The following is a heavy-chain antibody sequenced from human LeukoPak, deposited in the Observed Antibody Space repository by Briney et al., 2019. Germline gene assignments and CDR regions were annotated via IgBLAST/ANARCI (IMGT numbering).Heavy chain of an antibody. CDR2: IHYDGSNK. V-gene: IGHV3-30*02. J-gene: IGHJ6*03. CDR1: GFTFSSYA. CDR3: AKDGAVRTSKGISMDV. Sequence: PGGSLRLSCAASGFTFSSYAMSWVRQAPGKGLEWVAFIHYDGSNKYYADSVKGRFTISRDNSKNTLYLQMNSLRPEDTAVYYCAKDGAVRTSKGISMDVWGKGTTVTVSS. D-gene: IGHD4-11*01.